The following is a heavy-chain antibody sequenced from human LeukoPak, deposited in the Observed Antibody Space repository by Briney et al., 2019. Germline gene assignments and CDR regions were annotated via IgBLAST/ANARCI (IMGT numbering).Heavy chain of an antibody. J-gene: IGHJ1*01. CDR3: ARDGTYSRNWLELYFQY. CDR2: ISSSGSTI. V-gene: IGHV3-11*01. D-gene: IGHD6-13*01. Sequence: PGGSLRLSCAASGFTFSDYYMSWIRQAPGKGLEWVSYISSSGSTIYYAGSVKGRFTISRDNAKNSLYLQMNSLRAEDTAVYYCARDGTYSRNWLELYFQYWGQGTLVTVSS. CDR1: GFTFSDYY.